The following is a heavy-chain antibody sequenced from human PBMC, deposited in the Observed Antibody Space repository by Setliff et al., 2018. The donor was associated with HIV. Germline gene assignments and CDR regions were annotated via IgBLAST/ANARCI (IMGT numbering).Heavy chain of an antibody. V-gene: IGHV1-69*10. Sequence: SVKVSCKASGGTFSSYAITWVRQAPGQGLEWMGGIIPLHGIANYIQKFQGRVTITADKSTTTAYMELSSLRSEDTAVYYCARARRDSYDRGSYWGQGTLVTVSS. CDR2: IIPLHGIA. J-gene: IGHJ4*02. D-gene: IGHD3-22*01. CDR3: ARARRDSYDRGSY. CDR1: GGTFSSYA.